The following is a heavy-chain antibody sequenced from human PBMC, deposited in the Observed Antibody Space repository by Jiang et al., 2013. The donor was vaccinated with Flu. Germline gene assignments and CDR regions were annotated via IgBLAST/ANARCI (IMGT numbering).Heavy chain of an antibody. CDR1: FSSYA. CDR3: ARSPDDYDNPQEYNRAQNWFDP. Sequence: FSSYAMHWVRQAPGKGLEWVAVISYDGSNKYYADSVKGRFTISRDNSKNTLYLQMNSLRAEDTAVYYCARSPDDYDNPQEYNRAQNWFDPWGQGTLVTVSS. D-gene: IGHD4-17*01. J-gene: IGHJ5*02. CDR2: ISYDGSNK. V-gene: IGHV3-30-3*01.